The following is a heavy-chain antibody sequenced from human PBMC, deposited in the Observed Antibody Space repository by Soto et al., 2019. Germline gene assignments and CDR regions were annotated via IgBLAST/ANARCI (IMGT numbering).Heavy chain of an antibody. CDR2: MNPNSGNT. Sequence: QVQLVQSGAEVKKPGASVKVSCKASGYTFTSYDINWVRQATGQGLEWMGWMNPNSGNTGYAQKLQGRVTMTRNTSIITAYMELSSLRSEDTAVYYCARGAIERSSWHADNWFAPWGQGTLVTVSS. CDR3: ARGAIERSSWHADNWFAP. V-gene: IGHV1-8*01. D-gene: IGHD6-13*01. CDR1: GYTFTSYD. J-gene: IGHJ5*02.